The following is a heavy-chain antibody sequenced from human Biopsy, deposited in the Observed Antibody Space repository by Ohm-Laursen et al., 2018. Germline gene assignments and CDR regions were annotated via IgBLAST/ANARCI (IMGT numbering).Heavy chain of an antibody. Sequence: ASVKVSCKASGFSFTGYYIHWVRQAPGQGLEWMGWISPKSGGTNYAQKFQGNITMTKNTSMSTAYMEMSRLRSDDTAVYYCALQSVAQMKNFDYWAREPWSPSPQ. J-gene: IGHJ4*02. V-gene: IGHV1-2*02. D-gene: IGHD6-19*01. CDR1: GFSFTGYY. CDR3: ALQSVAQMKNFDY. CDR2: ISPKSGGT.